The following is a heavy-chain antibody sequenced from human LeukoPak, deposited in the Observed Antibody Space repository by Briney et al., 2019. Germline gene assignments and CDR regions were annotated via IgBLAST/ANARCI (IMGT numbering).Heavy chain of an antibody. Sequence: SDTLSLTCAVYGGSFSVYFWTWIRQAPGKGLEWIGEINHSGTTNYNPSLKSRVTISVDKSKNQFSLELSSVTAADTAVYYCARKIEEQQLVNFDYWGQGTLVTVSS. V-gene: IGHV4-34*01. CDR2: INHSGTT. CDR1: GGSFSVYF. CDR3: ARKIEEQQLVNFDY. D-gene: IGHD6-13*01. J-gene: IGHJ4*02.